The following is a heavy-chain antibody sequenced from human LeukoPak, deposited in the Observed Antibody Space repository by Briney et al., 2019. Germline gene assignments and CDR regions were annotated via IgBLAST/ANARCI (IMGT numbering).Heavy chain of an antibody. CDR1: GFTFSSYS. Sequence: GGSLRLSCAASGFTFSSYSMNWVRQAPGKGLEWVSSISSSSSYIYYADSVKGRFTISRVNAKNSLYLQMNSLRAEDTAVYYCARDRIHYGMDVWGQGTTVTVSS. V-gene: IGHV3-21*01. CDR2: ISSSSSYI. CDR3: ARDRIHYGMDV. J-gene: IGHJ6*02.